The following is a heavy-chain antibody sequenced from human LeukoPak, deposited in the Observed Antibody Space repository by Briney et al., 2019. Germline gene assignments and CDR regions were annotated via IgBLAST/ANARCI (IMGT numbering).Heavy chain of an antibody. CDR3: ARHRNYYGSGSYRAKFDY. CDR1: GGSISSYY. CDR2: IYYSGST. D-gene: IGHD3-10*01. J-gene: IGHJ4*02. V-gene: IGHV4-59*08. Sequence: SETLSLTCTVSGGSISSYYWSWIRQPPGKRLEWIGYIYYSGSTNYNPSLKSRVTISVDTSKNQFSLKLSSVTAADTAVYFCARHRNYYGSGSYRAKFDYWGQGTLVTVSS.